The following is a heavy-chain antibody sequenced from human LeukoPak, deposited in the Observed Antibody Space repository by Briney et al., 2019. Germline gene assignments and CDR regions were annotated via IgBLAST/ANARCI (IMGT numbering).Heavy chain of an antibody. J-gene: IGHJ4*02. D-gene: IGHD3-3*01. Sequence: PGGSLRLSCAASGFTFSSYAMSWVRQAPGKGLEWVSAISGSGGSTYYADSVKGRFTISRDNSKNTLYLQMTSLRAEDTAVYYCAKFPFLEWLLASFDYWGQGTLVTVSS. CDR2: ISGSGGST. CDR3: AKFPFLEWLLASFDY. CDR1: GFTFSSYA. V-gene: IGHV3-23*01.